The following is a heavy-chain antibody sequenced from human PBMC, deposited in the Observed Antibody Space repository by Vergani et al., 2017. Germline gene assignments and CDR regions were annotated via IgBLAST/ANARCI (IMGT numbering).Heavy chain of an antibody. J-gene: IGHJ3*02. CDR1: GGSISSYY. D-gene: IGHD1-26*01. Sequence: QVQLQESGPGLVKPSETLSLTCTVSGGSISSYYWSWIRQPPGKGLEWIGYIYYSGNTNYNPSLKSRVTISVDTSKNQFSLKLSSVTAADTAVYYCARAKPWLGATSAFDIWGQGTMVTVSS. V-gene: IGHV4-59*01. CDR2: IYYSGNT. CDR3: ARAKPWLGATSAFDI.